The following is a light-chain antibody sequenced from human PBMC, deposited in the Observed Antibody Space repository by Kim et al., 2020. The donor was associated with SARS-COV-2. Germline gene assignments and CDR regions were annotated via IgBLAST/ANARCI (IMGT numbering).Light chain of an antibody. CDR3: LLSYSDSRV. CDR2: DTG. J-gene: IGLJ2*01. CDR1: TGAVTSGHF. Sequence: PGGTVPLPCDSSTGAVTSGHFPYWFQQKPGQAPRTLIYDTGNRHSWTPARFSGSLLGGKAAVTLSAAQAEDEADYYCLLSYSDSRVFGGGTQLTVL. V-gene: IGLV7-46*01.